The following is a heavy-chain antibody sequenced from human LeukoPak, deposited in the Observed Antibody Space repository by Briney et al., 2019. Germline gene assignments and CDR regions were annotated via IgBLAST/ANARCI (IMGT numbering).Heavy chain of an antibody. V-gene: IGHV4-4*02. J-gene: IGHJ4*02. CDR1: GGSISSTNW. CDR2: VHLSERT. Sequence: SETLSLTCGVSGGSISSTNWWTWLRQPPGEGLEWIGEVHLSERTNYNPSLESRVTMSVDMSENHISLKLTSVTAADTAVYYCAREGGPYRPLDYSGQGTLVTVSS. CDR3: AREGGPYRPLDY.